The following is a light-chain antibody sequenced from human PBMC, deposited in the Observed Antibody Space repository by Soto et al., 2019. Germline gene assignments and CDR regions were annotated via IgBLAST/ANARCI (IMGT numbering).Light chain of an antibody. V-gene: IGKV3-11*01. J-gene: IGKJ4*02. CDR1: QSVSSY. CDR3: QQRSNWPG. Sequence: EIVLTQSPATLSLSPGERATLSCRASQSVSSYLACYQQKPGQAPRLLIYDASNRATDIPARFSGSGSGTVFPRTISSVEPEDFAVYYWQQRSNWPGFGGGTKVEIK. CDR2: DAS.